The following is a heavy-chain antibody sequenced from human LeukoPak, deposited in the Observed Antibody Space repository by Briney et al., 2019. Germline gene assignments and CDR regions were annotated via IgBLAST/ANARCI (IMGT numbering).Heavy chain of an antibody. CDR1: GGSISSSSYY. Sequence: SETLSLTCTVSGGSISSSSYYWGWIRQPPGKGLEWIGSIYYSGSTYYNPSLKSRVTISVDTSKNQFSLKLSSVTAADTAVYYCATLVPGNWYFDLWGRGTLVTVSS. V-gene: IGHV4-39*01. CDR2: IYYSGST. CDR3: ATLVPGNWYFDL. D-gene: IGHD6-13*01. J-gene: IGHJ2*01.